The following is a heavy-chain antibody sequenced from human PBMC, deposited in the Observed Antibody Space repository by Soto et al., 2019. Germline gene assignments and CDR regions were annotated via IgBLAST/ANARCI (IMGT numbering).Heavy chain of an antibody. CDR3: ARDGGGVLMVYDYKYSSGWSDAFDI. CDR2: ISAYNGNT. D-gene: IGHD2-8*01. CDR1: GYTFTSYG. V-gene: IGHV1-18*01. J-gene: IGHJ3*02. Sequence: ASVKVSCKASGYTFTSYGISWVRQAPGQGLEWMGWISAYNGNTNYAQKLQGRVTMTTDTSTSTAYMELRSLRSDDTAVYYCARDGGGVLMVYDYKYSSGWSDAFDIWGQGTMVTVSS.